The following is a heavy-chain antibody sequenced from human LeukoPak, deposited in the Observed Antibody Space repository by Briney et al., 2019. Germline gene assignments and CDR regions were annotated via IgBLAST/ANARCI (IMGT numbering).Heavy chain of an antibody. V-gene: IGHV3-23*01. D-gene: IGHD6-19*01. CDR3: AKELKQWLVLYCFDP. CDR2: ISGSGGST. J-gene: IGHJ5*02. CDR1: GFTFGDYA. Sequence: GGSLRLSCTASGFTFGDYAISWVRQAPGKGLEWVSAISGSGGSTYYADSVKGRFTISRDNSKNTLYLQMNSLRAEDTAVYYCAKELKQWLVLYCFDPWGQGTLVTVSS.